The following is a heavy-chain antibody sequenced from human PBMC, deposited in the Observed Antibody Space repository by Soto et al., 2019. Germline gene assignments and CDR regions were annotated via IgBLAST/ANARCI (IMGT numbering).Heavy chain of an antibody. CDR1: GYSFTSYW. CDR3: ARHYHSSSWYKVYYYYGMDV. D-gene: IGHD6-13*01. J-gene: IGHJ6*02. V-gene: IGHV5-51*01. CDR2: IYPGDSDT. Sequence: GESLKISCKGSGYSFTSYWIGWVRQMPGKGLEWMGIIYPGDSDTSYSPSFPGQVTISADKSISTAYLQWSSLKASDSAMYYFARHYHSSSWYKVYYYYGMDVWGQGTTVTVSS.